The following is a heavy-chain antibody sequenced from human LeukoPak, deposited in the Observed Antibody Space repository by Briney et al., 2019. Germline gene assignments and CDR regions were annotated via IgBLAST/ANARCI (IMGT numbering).Heavy chain of an antibody. D-gene: IGHD6-13*01. V-gene: IGHV4-61*09. CDR2: IYTSGST. CDR1: GGSISSGSYY. Sequence: TLSLTCSVSGGSISSGSYYWSWIRQPAGKGLEWIGHIYTSGSTNYNTSLKSRVTISVDTSKNQFSLKLSSVTAADTAVYYCARGGGYNSSWYDGYFDSWGQGTLVTVSS. CDR3: ARGGGYNSSWYDGYFDS. J-gene: IGHJ4*02.